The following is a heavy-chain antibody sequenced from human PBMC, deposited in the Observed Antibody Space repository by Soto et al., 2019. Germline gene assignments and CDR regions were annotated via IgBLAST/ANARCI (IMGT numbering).Heavy chain of an antibody. CDR3: ATDQQLLVHTTDYYYYHGMDV. CDR1: GYTLTELS. Sequence: ASVKVSCKVSGYTLTELSMHWVRQAPGKGLEWMGGFDPEDGETIYAQKFQGRVTMTEDTSTDTAYMELSSLRSEDTAVYYCATDQQLLVHTTDYYYYHGMDVWGQGTTVTVSS. CDR2: FDPEDGET. J-gene: IGHJ6*02. V-gene: IGHV1-24*01. D-gene: IGHD6-19*01.